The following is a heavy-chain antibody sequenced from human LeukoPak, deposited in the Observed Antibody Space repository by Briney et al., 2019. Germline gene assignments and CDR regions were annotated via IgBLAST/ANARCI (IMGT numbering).Heavy chain of an antibody. Sequence: GGSLRLSCETSGFNFGDYGMSWVRQAPGKGLEWVSDINWSGGSTGYADSVKGRFTISRDSAKNSVYLQMNSLRVEDTALYYCAREGGSQLDNAFDIWGQGTMVTVSS. V-gene: IGHV3-20*04. D-gene: IGHD1-26*01. CDR2: INWSGGST. J-gene: IGHJ3*02. CDR1: GFNFGDYG. CDR3: AREGGSQLDNAFDI.